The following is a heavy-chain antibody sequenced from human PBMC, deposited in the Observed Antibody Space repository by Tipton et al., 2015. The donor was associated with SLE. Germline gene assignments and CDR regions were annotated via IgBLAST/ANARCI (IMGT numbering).Heavy chain of an antibody. CDR1: GGSISSYY. Sequence: TLSLTCTVSGGSISSYYWSWIRQPPGKGLEWIGYIYYSGSTNHNPSLKSRVTISVDTSKHQFSLKLSSVAAADTAVYYCAREVDYYDSSGYYYDAFDIWGQGTMVTVSS. J-gene: IGHJ3*02. V-gene: IGHV4-59*01. CDR3: AREVDYYDSSGYYYDAFDI. D-gene: IGHD3-22*01. CDR2: IYYSGST.